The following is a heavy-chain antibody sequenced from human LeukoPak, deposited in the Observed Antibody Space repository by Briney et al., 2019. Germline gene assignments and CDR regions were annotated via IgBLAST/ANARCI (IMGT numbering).Heavy chain of an antibody. J-gene: IGHJ5*02. D-gene: IGHD1-26*01. CDR2: IYNGVNT. CDR3: ARSRAFNSGAFDP. CDR1: GASVSSASY. Sequence: PSETLSLTCTVSGASVSSASYWTWIRQPPGKGVEWIAHIYNGVNTNYNPSLKSRVTISVDTSKNQFSLRLNSVTAVDTAVYYCARSRAFNSGAFDPWGQGSLVTVSS. V-gene: IGHV4-61*01.